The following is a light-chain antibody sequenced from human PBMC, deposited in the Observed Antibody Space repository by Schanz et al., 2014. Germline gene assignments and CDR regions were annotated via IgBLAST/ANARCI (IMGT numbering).Light chain of an antibody. V-gene: IGLV2-14*03. CDR3: TSYTSSNTWV. CDR1: ISDVGGYKY. CDR2: DVS. Sequence: HSALTQPASVSGSPGQSITISCTGTISDVGGYKYVSWYQQYPGKAPKLMIYDVSNRPSGVSNRFSGAKSGNTASLTISGLQAKDEADYYCTSYTSSNTWVFGGGTKLTVL. J-gene: IGLJ3*02.